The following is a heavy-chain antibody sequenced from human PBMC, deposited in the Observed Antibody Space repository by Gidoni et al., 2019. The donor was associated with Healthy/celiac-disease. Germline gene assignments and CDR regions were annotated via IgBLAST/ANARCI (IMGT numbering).Heavy chain of an antibody. CDR1: GFTFSSYG. Sequence: QVQLVEPGGGVVQPGRSLRRYCAASGFTFSSYGMHWVRQAPGKGLEWVAVIWYDGINKYYADSVKGRFTISRDNSKNTLYLQINSLRAEDTAVYYCARDSSSWYVGWYFDLWGRGTLVTVSS. V-gene: IGHV3-33*01. CDR3: ARDSSSWYVGWYFDL. D-gene: IGHD6-13*01. J-gene: IGHJ2*01. CDR2: IWYDGINK.